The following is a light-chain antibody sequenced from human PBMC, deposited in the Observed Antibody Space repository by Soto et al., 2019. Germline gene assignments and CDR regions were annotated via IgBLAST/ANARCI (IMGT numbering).Light chain of an antibody. CDR1: SSDVGGYNY. Sequence: QSALTQPASVSGSPGQSITISCTGTSSDVGGYNYVSWYQQHPGKAPKLMIYDVSNRPSGVSNRFSGSKSVNTAYLTISGLQAEDEADYYCSSYTSSSTPYVFGTGTKVTVL. J-gene: IGLJ1*01. CDR3: SSYTSSSTPYV. V-gene: IGLV2-14*01. CDR2: DVS.